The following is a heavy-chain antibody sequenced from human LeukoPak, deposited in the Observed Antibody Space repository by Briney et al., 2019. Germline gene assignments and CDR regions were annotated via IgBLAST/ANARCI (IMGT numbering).Heavy chain of an antibody. V-gene: IGHV3-23*01. CDR1: GFTFSSHA. Sequence: GGSLRLSCAASGFTFSSHAMNWVRQAPGKGLEWVSTISGSGGSTYNADSVKGRFTIARDNSKNTLYLQMNSLRAEDTAVYFCAKGRGWLQFFDYWGQGTLVTVSS. CDR2: ISGSGGST. CDR3: AKGRGWLQFFDY. J-gene: IGHJ4*02. D-gene: IGHD5-24*01.